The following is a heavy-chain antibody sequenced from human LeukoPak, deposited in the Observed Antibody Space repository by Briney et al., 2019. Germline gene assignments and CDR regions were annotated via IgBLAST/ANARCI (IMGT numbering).Heavy chain of an antibody. CDR3: AREPEAAAPDY. CDR1: GFTFSSYS. V-gene: IGHV3-21*01. CDR2: IGSSSSYI. J-gene: IGHJ4*02. D-gene: IGHD6-13*01. Sequence: GGSLRLSCAASGFTFSSYSMNWVRQAPGKGLEWVSSIGSSSSYIYYADSVKGRFTIPRDNAKSSLYLQMNSLRAEDTAVYYCAREPEAAAPDYWGQGTLVTVSS.